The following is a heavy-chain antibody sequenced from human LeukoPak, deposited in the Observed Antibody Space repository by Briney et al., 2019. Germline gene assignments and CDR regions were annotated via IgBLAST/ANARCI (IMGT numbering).Heavy chain of an antibody. Sequence: SETLSLTCTVPGYSLSSGYYWGWIRQPPGKGLEWIGSIYHSGSTYYNPSLKSRVTISVDTSKNQFSLKLSSVTAADTAVYYCASYCSSTSCYVSSFDYWGQGTLVTVSS. D-gene: IGHD2-2*01. CDR1: GYSLSSGYY. J-gene: IGHJ4*02. CDR2: IYHSGST. V-gene: IGHV4-38-2*02. CDR3: ASYCSSTSCYVSSFDY.